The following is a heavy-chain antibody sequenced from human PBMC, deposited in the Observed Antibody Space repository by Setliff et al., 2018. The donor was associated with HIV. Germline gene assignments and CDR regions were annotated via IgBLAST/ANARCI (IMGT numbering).Heavy chain of an antibody. CDR3: ARRGRTGNSYVLHWFDP. D-gene: IGHD5-18*01. CDR1: GGSFSAYY. CDR2: IFYSGRT. Sequence: PSETLSLTCAVYGGSFSAYYWSWIRQPPGKGLEWIGSIFYSGRTTYNPSLRSRVTISVDTSKNQFSLKLSSVTAADTAVYYCARRGRTGNSYVLHWFDPWGQGTLVTVSS. J-gene: IGHJ5*02. V-gene: IGHV4-34*12.